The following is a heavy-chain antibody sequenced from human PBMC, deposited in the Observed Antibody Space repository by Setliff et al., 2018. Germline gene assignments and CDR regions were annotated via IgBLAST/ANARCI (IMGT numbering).Heavy chain of an antibody. CDR2: ISGSGSSA. V-gene: IGHV3-48*03. CDR3: AKNGFGVVALGVNNWFDP. J-gene: IGHJ5*02. Sequence: PGGSLRLSCAASGFTFSSYEMNWVRQAPGKGLEWVSSISGSGSSAYYADSVKGRFTISRDDAKNSLYLQMNSLRAEDTALYYCAKNGFGVVALGVNNWFDPWGQGTLVTVSS. CDR1: GFTFSSYE. D-gene: IGHD3-10*01.